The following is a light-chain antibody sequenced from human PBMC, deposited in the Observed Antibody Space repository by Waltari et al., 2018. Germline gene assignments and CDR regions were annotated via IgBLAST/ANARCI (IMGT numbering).Light chain of an antibody. Sequence: QSVLTQPPSASGTPGQRVTISCSGSSSNIGRKTVSWYHQLPGTAPKLLIYGDDQRPSGVPDRFAASKSGTSASLTISNLQSEDEADYYCGAWDDSLNGYVFGSGTKVNVL. CDR2: GDD. CDR3: GAWDDSLNGYV. CDR1: SSNIGRKT. V-gene: IGLV1-44*01. J-gene: IGLJ1*01.